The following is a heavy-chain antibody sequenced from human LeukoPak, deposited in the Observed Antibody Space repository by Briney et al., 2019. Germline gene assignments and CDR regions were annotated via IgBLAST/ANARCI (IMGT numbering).Heavy chain of an antibody. J-gene: IGHJ4*02. D-gene: IGHD6-6*01. CDR2: IWHDGSNK. CDR3: AKVLSAARMSKGFDY. V-gene: IGHV3-33*06. CDR1: GFTFSTYV. Sequence: GRSLRLSCAASGFTFSTYVIHWVRQAPGKGLEWVALIWHDGSNKYYGDSVKDRFTISRDNSKNTLYLQMNSLRAEDTAVYYCAKVLSAARMSKGFDYWGQGTLVTVSS.